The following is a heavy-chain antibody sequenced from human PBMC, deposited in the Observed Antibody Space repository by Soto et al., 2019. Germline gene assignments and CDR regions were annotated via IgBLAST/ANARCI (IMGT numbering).Heavy chain of an antibody. CDR3: ARRDGEGYSYGYSHFDY. V-gene: IGHV5-51*01. CDR1: GYSFTSYW. Sequence: GESLKISCQGSGYSFTSYWIGWVRQMPGKGLEWMGIIYPGDSDTRYSPSFQGQVTISADKSISTAYLQWSSLKASDTAMYYCARRDGEGYSYGYSHFDYWGQGTLVTVSS. J-gene: IGHJ4*02. CDR2: IYPGDSDT. D-gene: IGHD5-18*01.